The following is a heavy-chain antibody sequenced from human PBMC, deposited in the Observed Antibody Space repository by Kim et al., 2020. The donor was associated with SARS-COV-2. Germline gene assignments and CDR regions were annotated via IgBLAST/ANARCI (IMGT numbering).Heavy chain of an antibody. D-gene: IGHD2-21*02. V-gene: IGHV3-23*01. J-gene: IGHJ4*02. Sequence: GGSLRLSCAASGFTFSSYAMSWVRQAPGKGLEWVSAISGSGGSTYYADSVKGRFTISRDNSKNTLYLQMNSLRAEDTAVYYCAKSPGYRSVVTRFDYWGQGTLVTVSS. CDR2: ISGSGGST. CDR1: GFTFSSYA. CDR3: AKSPGYRSVVTRFDY.